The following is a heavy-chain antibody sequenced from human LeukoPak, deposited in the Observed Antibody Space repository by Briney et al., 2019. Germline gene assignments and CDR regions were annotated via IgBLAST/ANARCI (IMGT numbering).Heavy chain of an antibody. V-gene: IGHV1-2*06. CDR2: INPNSGGT. CDR1: GYTFSGYY. J-gene: IGHJ5*02. CDR3: ARAKGAVDHNWFDP. D-gene: IGHD6-19*01. Sequence: ASVKVSCKASGYTFSGYYIHWVRRVPGQGLEWMGRINPNSGGTNSAQKFQGRVTMTRDTSISTAYMELSRLRFDDTAVYYCARAKGAVDHNWFDPWGQGTLVTVSS.